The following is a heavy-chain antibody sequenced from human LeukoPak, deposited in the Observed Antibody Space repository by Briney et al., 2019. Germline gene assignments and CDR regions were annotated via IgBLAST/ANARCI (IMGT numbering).Heavy chain of an antibody. D-gene: IGHD4-17*01. CDR2: IYYSGST. CDR1: GGSISSYY. V-gene: IGHV4-59*12. CDR3: ARDSYGDYGEDY. Sequence: SETLSLTCTVSGGSISSYYWSWIRQPPGKGLEWIGYIYYSGSTNYNPSLKSRVTMSVDTSKNQFSLKLSSVTAADTAVYYCARDSYGDYGEDYWGQGTLVTVSS. J-gene: IGHJ4*02.